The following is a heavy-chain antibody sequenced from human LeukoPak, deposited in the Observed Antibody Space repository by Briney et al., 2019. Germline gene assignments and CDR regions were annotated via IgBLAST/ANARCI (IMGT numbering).Heavy chain of an antibody. CDR2: INPSGGST. Sequence: ASVKVSCKASGYTFTSYYMHWVRQAPGQGLEWMGIINPSGGSTSYAQKFRGRVTMTRDTSTSTVYMELSSLRSEDTAVYYCARDRGGYDGGDYWGQGTLVTVSS. CDR3: ARDRGGYDGGDY. V-gene: IGHV1-46*01. CDR1: GYTFTSYY. D-gene: IGHD5-12*01. J-gene: IGHJ4*02.